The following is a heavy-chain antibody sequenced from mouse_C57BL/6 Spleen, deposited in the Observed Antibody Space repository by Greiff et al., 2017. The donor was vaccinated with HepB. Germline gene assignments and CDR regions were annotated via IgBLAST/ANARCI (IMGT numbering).Heavy chain of an antibody. J-gene: IGHJ4*01. Sequence: VQLQQSGPVLVKPGASVKMSCKASGYTFTDYYMNWVKQSHGKSLEWIGVINPYNGGTSYNQKFKGKATLTVDKSSSTAYMELNSLTSEDSAVYYCARKTTVVRDAMDYWGQGTSVTVSS. V-gene: IGHV1-19*01. D-gene: IGHD1-1*01. CDR2: INPYNGGT. CDR1: GYTFTDYY. CDR3: ARKTTVVRDAMDY.